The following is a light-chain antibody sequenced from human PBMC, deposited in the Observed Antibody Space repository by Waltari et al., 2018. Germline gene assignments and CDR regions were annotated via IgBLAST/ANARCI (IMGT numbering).Light chain of an antibody. Sequence: DIQMTQSPSSLSASVGDRVTITCRASQIISTYLHWYQQKPGKAPKPLVYASSNFQTGVSSRFSGSGSGTDFTLTISSLEPEDFATYYCQQTYGSPPTFGPGTKVDI. V-gene: IGKV1-39*01. J-gene: IGKJ3*01. CDR3: QQTYGSPPT. CDR2: ASS. CDR1: QIISTY.